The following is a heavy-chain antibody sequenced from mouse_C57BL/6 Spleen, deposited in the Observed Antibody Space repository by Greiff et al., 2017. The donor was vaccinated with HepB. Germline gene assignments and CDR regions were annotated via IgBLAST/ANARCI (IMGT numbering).Heavy chain of an antibody. D-gene: IGHD2-3*01. J-gene: IGHJ1*03. Sequence: QVHVKQPGAELVMPGASVKLSCKASGYTFTSYWMHWVKQRPGQGLEWIGEIDPSDSYTNYNQKFKGKSTLTVDKSSSTAYMQLSSLTSEDSAVYYCARRGWRGYFDVWGTGTTVTVSS. CDR3: ARRGWRGYFDV. CDR1: GYTFTSYW. CDR2: IDPSDSYT. V-gene: IGHV1-69*01.